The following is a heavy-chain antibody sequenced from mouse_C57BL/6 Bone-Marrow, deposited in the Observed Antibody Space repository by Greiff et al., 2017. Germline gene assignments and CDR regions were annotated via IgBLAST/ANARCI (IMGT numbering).Heavy chain of an antibody. CDR1: GYTFTSYW. CDR2: INPSNGGT. V-gene: IGHV1-53*01. J-gene: IGHJ3*01. Sequence: QVQLQQPGTELVKPGASVKLSCKASGYTFTSYWMHWVKQRPGQGLEWIGNINPSNGGTNYNEKFKSKATLTVDKSSSTAYMQLSSLTSEDSAVYYCARGGYYGSRRAWFAYWGQGTLVTVSA. D-gene: IGHD1-1*01. CDR3: ARGGYYGSRRAWFAY.